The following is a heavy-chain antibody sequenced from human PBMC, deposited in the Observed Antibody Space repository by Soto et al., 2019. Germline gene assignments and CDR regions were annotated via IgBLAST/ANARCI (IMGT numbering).Heavy chain of an antibody. J-gene: IGHJ6*02. CDR3: AKDPLRLSGWFGLDV. CDR1: GFTFGSHA. CDR2: INHSGDST. D-gene: IGHD6-19*01. Sequence: EVQLLESGGDLVQPGGSLRLSCAASGFTFGSHAMSWVRQGPGKGLEWVSTINHSGDSTWYTDSVRGRFTISRDNSKNTLYLQMYSLRAEDTALYFCAKDPLRLSGWFGLDVWGQGTTVTVSS. V-gene: IGHV3-23*01.